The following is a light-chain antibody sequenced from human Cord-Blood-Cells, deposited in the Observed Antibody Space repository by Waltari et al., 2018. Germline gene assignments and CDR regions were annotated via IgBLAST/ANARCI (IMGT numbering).Light chain of an antibody. V-gene: IGKV3-11*01. CDR3: QQRSNWPPT. J-gene: IGKJ4*01. CDR2: DAS. Sequence: EIVVTQSLATLSLSTGSRATLSCRANQSVSSYLAWYQQKPGQAPRLLIYDASNRATGIPARFSGSGSGTDFTLTISSLAPEDFAVYYCQQRSNWPPTFGGGTKVESK. CDR1: QSVSSY.